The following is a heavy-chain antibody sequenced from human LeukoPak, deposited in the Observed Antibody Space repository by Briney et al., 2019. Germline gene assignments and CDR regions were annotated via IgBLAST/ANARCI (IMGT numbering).Heavy chain of an antibody. CDR1: GYTFTNYG. V-gene: IGHV1-69*13. Sequence: ASVKVSCKASGYTFTNYGISWVRQAPGQGLEWMGGIIPIFGTANYAQKFQGRVTITADESTSTAYMELSSLRSEDTAVYYCARGGEQQLVKRDAFDIWGQGTMVTVSS. J-gene: IGHJ3*02. D-gene: IGHD6-13*01. CDR2: IIPIFGTA. CDR3: ARGGEQQLVKRDAFDI.